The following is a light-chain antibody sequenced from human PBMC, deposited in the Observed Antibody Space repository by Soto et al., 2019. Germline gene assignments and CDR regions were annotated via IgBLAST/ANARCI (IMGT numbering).Light chain of an antibody. Sequence: QSALTQPPSASGSPGQSVTVSCTGIGGDVRDSNSVSWYQQHPGKAPKLIIYEVTMRPSGVPDRFSGSKSGNTASLTVSGLQAEDEADDYCIEGNNNRVFGSGTKVTVL. J-gene: IGLJ1*01. V-gene: IGLV2-8*01. CDR3: IEGNNNRV. CDR1: GGDVRDSNS. CDR2: EVT.